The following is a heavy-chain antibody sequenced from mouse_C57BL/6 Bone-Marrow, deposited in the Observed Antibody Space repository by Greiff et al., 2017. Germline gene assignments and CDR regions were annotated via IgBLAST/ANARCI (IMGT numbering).Heavy chain of an antibody. D-gene: IGHD1-1*01. CDR1: GYSITSGYY. J-gene: IGHJ1*03. CDR2: ISYDGSN. Sequence: ESGPGLVKPSQSLSLTCSVTGYSITSGYYWNWIRQFPGNKLEWMGYISYDGSNNYNPSLKNRISITRDTSKNQFFLKLNAVTTEDTATYYCARGEYYYGSSWYFDVWGTGTTVTVSS. V-gene: IGHV3-6*01. CDR3: ARGEYYYGSSWYFDV.